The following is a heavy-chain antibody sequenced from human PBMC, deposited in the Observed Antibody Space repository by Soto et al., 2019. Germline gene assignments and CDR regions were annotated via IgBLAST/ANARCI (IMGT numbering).Heavy chain of an antibody. D-gene: IGHD2-21*01. CDR2: ISWNSGSI. J-gene: IGHJ4*02. Sequence: GGSLRLSCAASGFTFDDYAMHWVRQAPGKGLEWVSGISWNSGSIGYADSVKGRFTISRDNAKNSLYLQMNSLRAEDTALYYCAKAVDCGGDCYRFPGSDYWGQGTLVTVSS. CDR3: AKAVDCGGDCYRFPGSDY. V-gene: IGHV3-9*01. CDR1: GFTFDDYA.